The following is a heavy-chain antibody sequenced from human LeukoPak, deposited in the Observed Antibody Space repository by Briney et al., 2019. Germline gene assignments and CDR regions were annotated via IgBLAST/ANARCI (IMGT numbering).Heavy chain of an antibody. J-gene: IGHJ6*03. V-gene: IGHV1-18*04. CDR3: TRESRDIVVVPAAQPGEYYYYMDV. CDR2: ISAYNGNT. Sequence: GASVKVSCKASGYTFTGYYMHWVRQAPGQGLEWMGWISAYNGNTNYAQKLQGRVTMTTDTSTSTAYMELRSLRSDDTAVYYCTRESRDIVVVPAAQPGEYYYYMDVWGKGTTVTVSS. CDR1: GYTFTGYY. D-gene: IGHD2-2*01.